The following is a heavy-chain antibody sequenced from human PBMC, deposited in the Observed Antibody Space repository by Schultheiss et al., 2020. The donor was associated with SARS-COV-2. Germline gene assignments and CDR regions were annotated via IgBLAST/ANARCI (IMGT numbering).Heavy chain of an antibody. J-gene: IGHJ4*02. CDR2: ISYDGSNK. Sequence: GGSLRLSCAASGFTFSSYSMNWVRQAPGKGLEWVAVISYDGSNKYYADSVKGRFTISKDNSKNTLYLQMNSLRAEDTAVYYCARDVASVDVGMVDYWGQGTLVTVSS. CDR3: ARDVASVDVGMVDY. V-gene: IGHV3-30*03. CDR1: GFTFSSYS. D-gene: IGHD5-18*01.